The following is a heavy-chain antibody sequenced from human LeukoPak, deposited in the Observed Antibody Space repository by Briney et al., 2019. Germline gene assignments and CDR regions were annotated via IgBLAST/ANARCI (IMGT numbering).Heavy chain of an antibody. J-gene: IGHJ1*01. Sequence: GGSLRLSCAASGFTFSSYAMSWVRQAPGKGLEWVSTISGSGGSTYYADSVKGRFTISRDNSKNTLYLQMNSLRAEDTAVYYCARDWDSGSYYRHFQHWGQGTLVTVSS. CDR3: ARDWDSGSYYRHFQH. CDR2: ISGSGGST. V-gene: IGHV3-23*01. CDR1: GFTFSSYA. D-gene: IGHD1-26*01.